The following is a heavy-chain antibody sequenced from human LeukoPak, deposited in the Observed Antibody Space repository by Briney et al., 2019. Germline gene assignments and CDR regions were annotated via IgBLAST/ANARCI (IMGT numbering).Heavy chain of an antibody. CDR2: INAYNGNT. J-gene: IGHJ4*02. D-gene: IGHD3-10*01. Sequence: ASVKVSCKASGYMFTNYGISWVRQAPGQGLEWMGWINAYNGNTNYAQRLQGRVTMTTDTSTSTAYMELRSPRSDDTAVYYCARGVYMVRGVIISLFDYWGQGTLVTVSS. CDR3: ARGVYMVRGVIISLFDY. CDR1: GYMFTNYG. V-gene: IGHV1-18*01.